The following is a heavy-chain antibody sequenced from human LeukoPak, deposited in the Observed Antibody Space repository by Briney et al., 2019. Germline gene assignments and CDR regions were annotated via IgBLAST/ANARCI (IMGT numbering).Heavy chain of an antibody. Sequence: ASVKVSCKASGYTFTSYAMHWVRQAPGQRLEWMGWINAGNGNTKYSQKFQGRVTITRDTSASTVYMELSSLRSEETAVYYCARGGFGLGVGSTKGLNWFDPWGQGTLVTVSS. CDR2: INAGNGNT. J-gene: IGHJ5*02. CDR1: GYTFTSYA. V-gene: IGHV1-3*01. D-gene: IGHD1-26*01. CDR3: ARGGFGLGVGSTKGLNWFDP.